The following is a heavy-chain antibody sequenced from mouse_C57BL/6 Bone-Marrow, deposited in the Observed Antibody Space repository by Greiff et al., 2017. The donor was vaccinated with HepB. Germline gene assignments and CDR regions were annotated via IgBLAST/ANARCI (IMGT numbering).Heavy chain of an antibody. D-gene: IGHD3-2*02. CDR1: GYTFTSYW. V-gene: IGHV1-50*01. CDR2: IDPSDSYT. CDR3: ARRTAQAIDYYAMDY. Sequence: QVQLKQSGAELVKPGASVKLSCKASGYTFTSYWMQWVKQRPGQGLEWIGEIDPSDSYTNYNQKFKGKATLTVDTSSSTAYMQLSSLTSEDSAVYYCARRTAQAIDYYAMDYWGQGTSVTVSS. J-gene: IGHJ4*01.